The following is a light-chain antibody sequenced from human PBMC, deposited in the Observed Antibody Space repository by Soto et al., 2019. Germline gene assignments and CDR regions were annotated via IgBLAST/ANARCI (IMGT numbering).Light chain of an antibody. CDR3: AAWDDSLNGVV. CDR2: SNN. Sequence: QSVLTQPPSASGTPGQRVIISCSGSSSNIGSNTVNWYQQFPGAAPKLLIHSNNERPSGVPDRFSGSKSGTSASLAISGLQSEDEADYYCAAWDDSLNGVVFGGGTKLTVL. CDR1: SSNIGSNT. V-gene: IGLV1-44*01. J-gene: IGLJ2*01.